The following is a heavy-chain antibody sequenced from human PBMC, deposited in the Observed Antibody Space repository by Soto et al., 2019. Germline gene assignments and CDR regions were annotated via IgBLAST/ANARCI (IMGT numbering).Heavy chain of an antibody. J-gene: IGHJ4*02. V-gene: IGHV1-18*04. CDR2: NSGYNGDT. D-gene: IGHD3-3*01. CDR3: ARETSTIFGVRRVEY. CDR1: GYTFIGYG. Sequence: ASVKVSCKASGYTFIGYGISWVRQAPGQGPEWMGWNSGYNGDTRYAHNFQGRVTMTTDASIKTAYMDLRTLRSDDRAVYYCARETSTIFGVRRVEYWGQGSLITVSS.